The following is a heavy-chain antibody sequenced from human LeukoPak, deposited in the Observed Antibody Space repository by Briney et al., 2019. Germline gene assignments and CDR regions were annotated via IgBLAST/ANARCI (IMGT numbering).Heavy chain of an antibody. V-gene: IGHV3-48*01. Sequence: GGSLRLSCAASGFSFSSFSMNWVRQAPGKGLEWVSYISSSSSTIYYADSVKGRFTISRDNAKNSLYLQMNSLRAEDTAVYYCASIPTHLIFDYWGQGTLVTVSS. CDR1: GFSFSSFS. CDR3: ASIPTHLIFDY. CDR2: ISSSSSTI. D-gene: IGHD2-21*01. J-gene: IGHJ4*02.